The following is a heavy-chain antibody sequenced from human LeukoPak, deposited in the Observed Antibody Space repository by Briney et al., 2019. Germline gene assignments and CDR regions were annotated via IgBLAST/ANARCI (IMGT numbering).Heavy chain of an antibody. CDR1: GYTFTRYY. J-gene: IGHJ5*02. V-gene: IGHV1-2*02. D-gene: IGHD3-10*01. CDR3: ARPSGGMVRGVIGWFDP. CDR2: INPNSGGT. Sequence: RASVKVSCKASGYTFTRYYMHWVRQAPGQGLEWMGWINPNSGGTNYAQKFQGRVTMTRDTSISTDYMELSRLRSDDTAVYYCARPSGGMVRGVIGWFDPWGQGTLVTVSS.